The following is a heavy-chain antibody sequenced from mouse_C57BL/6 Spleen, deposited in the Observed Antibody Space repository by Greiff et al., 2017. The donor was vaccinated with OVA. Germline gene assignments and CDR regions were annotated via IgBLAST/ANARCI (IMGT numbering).Heavy chain of an antibody. V-gene: IGHV1-15*01. D-gene: IGHD1-1*01. CDR3: TRRDYYGSSFYWYFDV. CDR1: GYTFTDYE. Sequence: VQLQQSGAELERPGASVTLSCKASGYTFTDYEMHWVKQTPVHGLEWIGAIDPETGGTAYNQKFKGKAILTADKSSSTAYMELRSLTSEDSAVYYCTRRDYYGSSFYWYFDVWGTGTTVTVSS. J-gene: IGHJ1*03. CDR2: IDPETGGT.